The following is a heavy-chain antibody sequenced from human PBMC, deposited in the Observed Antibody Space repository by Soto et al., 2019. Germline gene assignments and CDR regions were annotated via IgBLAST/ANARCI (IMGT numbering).Heavy chain of an antibody. CDR2: ISWNSGSI. CDR3: AKDGAAAGTDDAFDI. CDR1: GFTFDDYA. Sequence: SLKISCAASGFTFDDYAMHWVRQAPGKGLEWVSGISWNSGSIGYADSVKGRFTISRDNAKNSLYLQMNSLRAEDTALYYCAKDGAAAGTDDAFDIWGQGTMVTVSS. J-gene: IGHJ3*02. V-gene: IGHV3-9*01. D-gene: IGHD6-13*01.